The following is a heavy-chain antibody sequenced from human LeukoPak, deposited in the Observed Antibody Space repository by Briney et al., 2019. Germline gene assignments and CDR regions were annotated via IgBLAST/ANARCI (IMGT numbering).Heavy chain of an antibody. CDR3: ARDLDIVVVTAIPGY. CDR1: GYTFTSYY. CDR2: INPSGGST. V-gene: IGHV1-46*01. D-gene: IGHD2-21*02. Sequence: ASVKVSCKASGYTFTSYYMHWVRQAPGQGLKWMGIINPSGGSTSYAQKFQGRVTMTRDTSTSTVYMELSSLRSEDTAVYYCARDLDIVVVTAIPGYWGQGTLVTVSS. J-gene: IGHJ4*02.